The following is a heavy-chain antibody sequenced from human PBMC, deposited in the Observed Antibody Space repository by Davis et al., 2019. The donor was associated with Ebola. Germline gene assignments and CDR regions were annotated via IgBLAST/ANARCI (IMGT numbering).Heavy chain of an antibody. CDR3: AKEYCPNSGPYCTYFEV. D-gene: IGHD3-10*01. V-gene: IGHV3-30*18. CDR1: AFNFGSYG. Sequence: GESLKISCAAIAFNFGSYGMHWVRQAPGKGLEWVASMSYHESHTSYIDSVRGRFTISRDNSKNTLYLQMNSLRAEDTAVYFCAKEYCPNSGPYCTYFEVWGQGTQVTVSS. J-gene: IGHJ4*02. CDR2: MSYHESHT.